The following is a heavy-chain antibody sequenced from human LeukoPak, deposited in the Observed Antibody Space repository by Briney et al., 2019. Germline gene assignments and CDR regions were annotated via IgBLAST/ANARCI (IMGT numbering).Heavy chain of an antibody. CDR1: GGTFSSYA. V-gene: IGHV1-69*04. Sequence: ASVKVSCKASGGTFSSYAISWVRQAPGQGLEWMGRIIPIFGIANYAQKFQGRVTITVDKSTSTAYMELSSLRSEDTAVYYCAIAAAGTDYWGQGTLVTVSS. CDR2: IIPIFGIA. D-gene: IGHD6-13*01. CDR3: AIAAAGTDY. J-gene: IGHJ4*02.